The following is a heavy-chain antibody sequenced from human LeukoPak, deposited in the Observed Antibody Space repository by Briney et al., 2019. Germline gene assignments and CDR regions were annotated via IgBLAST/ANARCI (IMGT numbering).Heavy chain of an antibody. D-gene: IGHD6-19*01. CDR3: AKNLGAVAATNWFDP. CDR1: GYTFTGNY. CDR2: INPNSGGT. Sequence: ASVKVSCKAAGYTFTGNYLHWVRQAPGQGLEWMGWINPNSGGTNYAQKFQGRVTMTRDTTITTAYMELSRLRSDDTAVYYCAKNLGAVAATNWFDPWGQGTLVTVSS. J-gene: IGHJ5*02. V-gene: IGHV1-2*02.